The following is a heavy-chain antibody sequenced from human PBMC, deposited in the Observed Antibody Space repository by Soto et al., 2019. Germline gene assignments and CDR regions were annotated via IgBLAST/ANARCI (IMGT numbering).Heavy chain of an antibody. Sequence: PSETLSLTCTVSGGSICPYYWSWIRQPPGKGLEWMGYIYYSGSTYYNPSLMSRVTISVDTSKNQFSLKLSSVTAADTAVYYCARGGSYRLAPFDYWGQGTLVTVSS. V-gene: IGHV4-30-4*01. CDR2: IYYSGST. D-gene: IGHD3-16*02. CDR3: ARGGSYRLAPFDY. J-gene: IGHJ4*02. CDR1: GGSICPYY.